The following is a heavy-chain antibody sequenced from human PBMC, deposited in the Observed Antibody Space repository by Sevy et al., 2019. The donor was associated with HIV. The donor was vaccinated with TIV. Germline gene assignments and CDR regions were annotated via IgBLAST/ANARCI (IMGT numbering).Heavy chain of an antibody. J-gene: IGHJ4*02. CDR1: GFNFNNYA. Sequence: GGSLRLSCAAAGFNFNNYAMTWVRQAPGKGLEWVSGISFSGSKTYYAESVKGRFSISRDPSENTLYLQMNNVRVDDTAVYFCAKTPFMDFWNDYYSFYFDFWGQGTLVTVSS. V-gene: IGHV3-23*01. D-gene: IGHD3-3*01. CDR2: ISFSGSKT. CDR3: AKTPFMDFWNDYYSFYFDF.